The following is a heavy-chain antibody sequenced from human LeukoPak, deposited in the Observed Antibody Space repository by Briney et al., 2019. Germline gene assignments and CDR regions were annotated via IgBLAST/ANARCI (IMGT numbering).Heavy chain of an antibody. CDR1: GGSISSYY. Sequence: KPSETLSLTCTVSGGSISSYYWSWIRQSPGKGLEWIGYLYHSETTKYNPSLKSRATISVDTSKNQLSLHLTSVTAADTAVHYCARDRGGSSGWSESFEYWGQGTLVTVSS. J-gene: IGHJ4*02. CDR2: LYHSETT. CDR3: ARDRGGSSGWSESFEY. D-gene: IGHD6-19*01. V-gene: IGHV4-59*01.